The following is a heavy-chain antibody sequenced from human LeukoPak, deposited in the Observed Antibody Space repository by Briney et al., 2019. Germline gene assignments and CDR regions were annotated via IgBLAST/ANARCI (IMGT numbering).Heavy chain of an antibody. Sequence: SETLSLTCTVSGGSISSYYWSWIRQPPGKGLEWIGYIYYSGSTNYNPSLKSRVTISVDTSKTQFSRKLSSVTAAHTAVSYCARARSPDYDFWSGFYFDYWGQGTLVTVSS. V-gene: IGHV4-59*01. J-gene: IGHJ4*02. CDR3: ARARSPDYDFWSGFYFDY. CDR2: IYYSGST. CDR1: GGSISSYY. D-gene: IGHD3-3*01.